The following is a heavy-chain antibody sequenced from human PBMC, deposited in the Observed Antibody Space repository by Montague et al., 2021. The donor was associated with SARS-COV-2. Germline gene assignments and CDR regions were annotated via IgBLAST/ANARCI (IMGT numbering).Heavy chain of an antibody. CDR2: VDYSGLT. CDR3: AKDADALAWGTFDI. J-gene: IGHJ3*02. Sequence: SETRSLTCTVSRGSISSHNYFWAWIRQPPGKGLEWIGSVDYSGLTFYNPSLESRVTISVDTSKKQFSLKLNSVTAADTAVYYCAKDADALAWGTFDIWGQGTMVTVSS. V-gene: IGHV4-39*07. D-gene: IGHD3-16*01. CDR1: RGSISSHNYF.